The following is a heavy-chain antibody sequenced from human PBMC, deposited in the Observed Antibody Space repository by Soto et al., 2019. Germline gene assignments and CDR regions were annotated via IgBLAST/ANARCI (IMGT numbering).Heavy chain of an antibody. Sequence: PGGALRLGCGAPGVTFKDYGMHWVRQAPGKGLEWVAVISYDGKQTYYADSVKGRFTISKDKSKRTLFLQMNSLRVDDTAVYYCARDGWGSNWYFDLWGRGTLVTVSS. CDR2: ISYDGKQT. J-gene: IGHJ2*01. D-gene: IGHD3-16*01. CDR1: GVTFKDYG. V-gene: IGHV3-30*03. CDR3: ARDGWGSNWYFDL.